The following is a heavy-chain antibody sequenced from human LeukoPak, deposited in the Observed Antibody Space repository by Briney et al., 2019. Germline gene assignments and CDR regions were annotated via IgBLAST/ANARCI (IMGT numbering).Heavy chain of an antibody. CDR2: IYYSGST. D-gene: IGHD1-26*01. CDR1: GGSISSSSYY. V-gene: IGHV4-39*01. Sequence: SVTLSLTCTVSGGSISSSSYYWGWIRQPPGKGLEWIGSIYYSGSTYYNPSLKSRVTISVDTSKNQFSLKLSSVTAADTAVYYCATGRRGFDYWGQGTLVTVSS. J-gene: IGHJ4*02. CDR3: ATGRRGFDY.